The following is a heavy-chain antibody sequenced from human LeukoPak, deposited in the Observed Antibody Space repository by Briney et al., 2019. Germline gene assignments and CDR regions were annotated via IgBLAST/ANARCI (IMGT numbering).Heavy chain of an antibody. CDR1: GFTVSSNY. V-gene: IGHV3-53*05. D-gene: IGHD3-22*01. CDR2: IYSGGST. Sequence: GGSLRLSCAASGFTVSSNYMSWVRQAPGKGLEWVSVIYSGGSTYYADSVKGRFTISRDNAKNSLYLQMNSLRAEDMALYYCAKDNYYDSSGFFDYWGQGTLVTVSS. J-gene: IGHJ4*02. CDR3: AKDNYYDSSGFFDY.